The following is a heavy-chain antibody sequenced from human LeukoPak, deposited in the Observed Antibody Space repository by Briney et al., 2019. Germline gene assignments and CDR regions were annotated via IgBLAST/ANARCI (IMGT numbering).Heavy chain of an antibody. V-gene: IGHV3-30-3*01. CDR2: ISYDGNNK. CDR1: GFTFSSYA. CDR3: ARDPLDRSGWSSICDY. Sequence: GGSLRLSCAASGFTFSSYAMHWVRQAPGKGLEGVAVISYDGNNKYYADSVKGRFTISRDNSKNTLDLQINSLRAEDTAVYYCARDPLDRSGWSSICDYWGQGTLVTVSS. D-gene: IGHD6-19*01. J-gene: IGHJ4*02.